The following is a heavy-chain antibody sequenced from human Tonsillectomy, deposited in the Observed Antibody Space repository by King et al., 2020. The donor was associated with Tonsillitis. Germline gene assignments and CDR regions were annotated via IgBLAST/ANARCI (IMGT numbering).Heavy chain of an antibody. Sequence: VQLVESGGGLIQPGGSLRLSCAASGFSFSNFAMTWVRQAPGKGLEGVSSITGSGVGTNFADSVKGRFTISRDNSKNTLYLQMSSLRGEDTAVYYCANPDFGVHRHGFLLDYWGQGALVTVSS. CDR3: ANPDFGVHRHGFLLDY. V-gene: IGHV3-23*04. CDR1: GFSFSNFA. J-gene: IGHJ4*02. CDR2: ITGSGVGT. D-gene: IGHD4-17*01.